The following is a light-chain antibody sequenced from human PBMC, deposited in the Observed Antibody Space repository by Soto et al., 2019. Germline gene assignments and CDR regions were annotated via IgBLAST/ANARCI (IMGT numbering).Light chain of an antibody. CDR1: QSISSW. Sequence: DIQMTHSPSTLSASVGDRVTITCRASQSISSWLAWYQQKPGKAPKLLIYDASSLETGVPSRFSGSGSGTEFTLTISSLQPDDVATYYCQQYKSYPLTFGGGTKVDIK. V-gene: IGKV1-5*01. J-gene: IGKJ4*01. CDR3: QQYKSYPLT. CDR2: DAS.